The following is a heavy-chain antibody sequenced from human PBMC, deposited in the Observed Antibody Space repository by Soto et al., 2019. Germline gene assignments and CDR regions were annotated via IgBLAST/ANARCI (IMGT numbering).Heavy chain of an antibody. V-gene: IGHV1-3*01. CDR1: GFTFGDNL. CDR2: INPDNRNT. D-gene: IGHD2-8*01. J-gene: IGHJ3*01. Sequence: QVQLVQSGAEVRKPGASVNISCWASGFTFGDNLINWMRQAPGQSLEWMGWINPDNRNTKYSQTFQGRVTISRHSYASISYREVTDLTSDATSVYYGSRDMLTIGPGANAAFDVWGQGTLVTVSS. CDR3: SRDMLTIGPGANAAFDV.